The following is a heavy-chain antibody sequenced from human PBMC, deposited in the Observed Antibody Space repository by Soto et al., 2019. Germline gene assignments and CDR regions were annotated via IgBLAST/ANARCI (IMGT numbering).Heavy chain of an antibody. V-gene: IGHV3-30*03. J-gene: IGHJ4*02. Sequence: QVQLVASGGGLVKPGGSLRLSCAASGFTFSDYYMSWIRQAPGKGLEWVAVISYDGSNKYYADSVKGRFTISRDNSKNTLYLQMNSLRAEDTAVYYCTYGGNSFGALGPGNHFDYWGQGTLVTVSS. CDR1: GFTFSDYY. CDR3: TYGGNSFGALGPGNHFDY. D-gene: IGHD2-21*02. CDR2: ISYDGSNK.